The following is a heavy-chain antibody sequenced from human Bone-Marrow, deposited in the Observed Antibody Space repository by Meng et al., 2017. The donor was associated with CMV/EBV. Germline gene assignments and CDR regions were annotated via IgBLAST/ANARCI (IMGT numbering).Heavy chain of an antibody. CDR3: AKDLEFSQYYDFWSGRYGMDV. D-gene: IGHD3-3*01. CDR1: GFTFSSYE. V-gene: IGHV3-48*03. J-gene: IGHJ6*02. Sequence: GESLKISCAASGFTFSSYEMNWVRQAPGKGLEWVSYISSSGSTIYYADSVKGRFTISRDNAKNSLYLQMNSLRAEDTAVYYCAKDLEFSQYYDFWSGRYGMDVWGQGTTVTVSS. CDR2: ISSSGSTI.